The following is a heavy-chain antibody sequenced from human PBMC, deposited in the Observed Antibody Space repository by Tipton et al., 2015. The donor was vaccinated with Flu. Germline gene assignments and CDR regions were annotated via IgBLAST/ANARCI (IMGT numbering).Heavy chain of an antibody. CDR1: GFTFSSYA. CDR2: IWYDGSNK. D-gene: IGHD3-9*01. CDR3: ARGYDILTDGGGYFDY. Sequence: LRLSCAASGFTFSSYAMHWVRQAPGKGLEWVAGIWYDGSNKYYADSVKGRFTISRDNSKNTLYLQMNSLRAEDTAVYYCARGYDILTDGGGYFDYWGQGTLVTVSS. J-gene: IGHJ4*02. V-gene: IGHV3-33*01.